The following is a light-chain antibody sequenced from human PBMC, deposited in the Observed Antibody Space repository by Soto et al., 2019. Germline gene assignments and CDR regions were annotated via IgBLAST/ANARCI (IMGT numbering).Light chain of an antibody. CDR3: QKYFSAPWT. V-gene: IGKV1-27*01. J-gene: IGKJ1*01. Sequence: DIQITQSPSSLSASVGDRVTITCRWSQAIRNSLAWYQQKPGEVPKLLMYAASTLQSGVPSRFSGSGSGTDFTLTISSLQPEDVATYYCQKYFSAPWTFGQGTKVDIK. CDR1: QAIRNS. CDR2: AAS.